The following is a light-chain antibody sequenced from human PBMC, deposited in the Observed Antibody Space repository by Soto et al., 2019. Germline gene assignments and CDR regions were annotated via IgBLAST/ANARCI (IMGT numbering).Light chain of an antibody. V-gene: IGKV1-5*01. Sequence: EIQMTQSPSTLSASVGDTVTVTCRASQSVSGWLAWYQQKPGEAPKLLIYDASALPRGVPSRFSGSGSGTKFTLTIASLQPDDFTTYYCPQYSTCSGTFGPGTKVDIK. J-gene: IGKJ3*01. CDR3: PQYSTCSGT. CDR1: QSVSGW. CDR2: DAS.